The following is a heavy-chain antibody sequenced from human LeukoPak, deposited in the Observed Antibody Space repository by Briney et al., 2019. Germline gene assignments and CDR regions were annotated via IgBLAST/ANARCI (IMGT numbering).Heavy chain of an antibody. CDR3: AKEADSSGWYYYYYGMDV. CDR1: GFTFSSYA. V-gene: IGHV3-23*01. Sequence: GGSPRLSCAASGFTFSSYAMSWVRQAPGKGLEWVSAISGSGGSTYYADSVKGRFTISRDNSKNTLYLQMNSLRAEDTAVYYCAKEADSSGWYYYYYGMDVWGQGTTVTVSS. CDR2: ISGSGGST. J-gene: IGHJ6*02. D-gene: IGHD6-19*01.